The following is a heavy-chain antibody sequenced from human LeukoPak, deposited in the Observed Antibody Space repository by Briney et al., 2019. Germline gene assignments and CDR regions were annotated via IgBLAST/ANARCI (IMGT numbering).Heavy chain of an antibody. CDR1: GFTFSSSW. V-gene: IGHV3-74*01. CDR2: INGDGSRT. D-gene: IGHD2-2*01. J-gene: IGHJ4*02. Sequence: GGSLRLSCAASGFTFSSSWRHWVRQAPGKVLVWVACINGDGSRTSYADSVKRRFTIPRDNSKNTLYLQMNSLRAEDTAVYYCARGRYCSSTSCYWIDYWGQGTLVTVSS. CDR3: ARGRYCSSTSCYWIDY.